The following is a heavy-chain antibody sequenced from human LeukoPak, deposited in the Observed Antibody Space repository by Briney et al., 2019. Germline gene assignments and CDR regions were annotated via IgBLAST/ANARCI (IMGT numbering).Heavy chain of an antibody. CDR3: AKVGCSSTSCYAGGVFWFDP. J-gene: IGHJ5*02. D-gene: IGHD2-2*01. CDR2: ISGSGGST. CDR1: GFTFSSYA. Sequence: GGSLRLSCAASGFTFSSYAMSWVRQAPGKGLEWVSAISGSGGSTYYADSVKGRFTISRDNSKNTLYLQMNSLRAEDTAVYYCAKVGCSSTSCYAGGVFWFDPWAREPWSPSPQ. V-gene: IGHV3-23*01.